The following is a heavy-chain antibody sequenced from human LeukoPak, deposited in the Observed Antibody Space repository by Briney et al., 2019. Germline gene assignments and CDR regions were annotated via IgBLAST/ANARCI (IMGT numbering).Heavy chain of an antibody. V-gene: IGHV4-39*07. Sequence: XSSXYWGWIRQPXGXXLEWIVSIYYSGSXYYNPSLKSRITISLNTSXNQFSLKLNSVTAADAAVYXXXXXXXXXLXXIWXQGXXXXVSS. J-gene: IGHJ3*02. CDR2: IYYSGSX. CDR3: XXXXXXXLXXI. CDR1: XSSXY.